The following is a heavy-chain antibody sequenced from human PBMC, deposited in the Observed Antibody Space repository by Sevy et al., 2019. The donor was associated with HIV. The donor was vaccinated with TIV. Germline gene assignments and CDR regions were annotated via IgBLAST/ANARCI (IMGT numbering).Heavy chain of an antibody. CDR1: GFTFSSYG. D-gene: IGHD5-18*01. V-gene: IGHV3-30*18. Sequence: GGSLRLSCAASGFTFSSYGMHWVRQAPGKGLEWVAVISYDGSNKYYADFVKGGFTNSRDNSTYTQYLQMNSLRADDTAVYYCAKDFGLGFTWIQLWALEYWGQGTLVTVSS. CDR3: AKDFGLGFTWIQLWALEY. CDR2: ISYDGSNK. J-gene: IGHJ4*02.